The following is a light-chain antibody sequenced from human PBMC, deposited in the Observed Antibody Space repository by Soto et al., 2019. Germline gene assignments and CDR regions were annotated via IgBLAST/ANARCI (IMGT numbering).Light chain of an antibody. CDR2: QVT. CDR3: SSYAGSVYV. CDR1: SSDVGGYNY. Sequence: QSALTQPPSASGSPGQSVTISCTRTSSDVGGYNYVSWYQQHPGKAPKLMIYQVTKRPSGVPGRFSGSKSGNTASLTVSGLQAEDEADYYCSSYAGSVYVFGTGTKLTVL. J-gene: IGLJ1*01. V-gene: IGLV2-8*01.